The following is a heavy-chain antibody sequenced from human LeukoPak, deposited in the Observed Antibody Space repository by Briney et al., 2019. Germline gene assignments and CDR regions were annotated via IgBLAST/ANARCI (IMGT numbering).Heavy chain of an antibody. J-gene: IGHJ6*04. V-gene: IGHV3-30*18. CDR2: ISYDGSNK. Sequence: GGSLRLSCAASGFTFSSYGMHWVRQAPGKGLEWVAVISYDGSNKYYADSVKGRFTISRDNSENTLYLQMNSLRAEDTAVYYCAKCKVPAATYYYYYGMDVWGKGTTVTVSS. CDR3: AKCKVPAATYYYYYGMDV. CDR1: GFTFSSYG. D-gene: IGHD2-2*01.